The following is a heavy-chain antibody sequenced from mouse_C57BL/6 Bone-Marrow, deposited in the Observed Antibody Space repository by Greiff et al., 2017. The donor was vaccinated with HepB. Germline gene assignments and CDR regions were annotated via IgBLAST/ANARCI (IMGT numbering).Heavy chain of an antibody. Sequence: VMLVESGPGLVQPSQSLSITCTVSGFSLTSYGVHWVRQSPGKGLEWLGVIWSGGSTDYNASFISRLSISKDNSKSKVFFKMNSLQADDNAIYCCASLGEGWGYWGQGTTLTVSS. J-gene: IGHJ2*01. D-gene: IGHD2-13*01. CDR2: IWSGGST. CDR1: GFSLTSYG. CDR3: ASLGEGWGY. V-gene: IGHV2-2*01.